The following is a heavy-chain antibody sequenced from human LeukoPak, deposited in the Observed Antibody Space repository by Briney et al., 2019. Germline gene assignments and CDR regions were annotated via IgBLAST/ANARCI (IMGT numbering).Heavy chain of an antibody. V-gene: IGHV3-23*01. J-gene: IGHJ4*02. CDR1: GFTFSSYA. Sequence: GGSLRPSCAASGFTFSSYAMSWVRQAPGKGLEWVSAISGSGGSTYYADSVKGRFTISRDNSKNTLYLQMNSLRAEDTAVYYCAKDRYYGRTASDYWGQGTLVTVSS. CDR2: ISGSGGST. CDR3: AKDRYYGRTASDY. D-gene: IGHD3-10*01.